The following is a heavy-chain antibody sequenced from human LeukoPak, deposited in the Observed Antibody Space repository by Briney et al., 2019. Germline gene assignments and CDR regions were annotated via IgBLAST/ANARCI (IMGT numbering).Heavy chain of an antibody. Sequence: GESLKISCQASGYDFTSYWIGWVRQMPGKGLEWMGIFYPGDSDTRYSPSFQGQVTISADKSISTAYLQWGSLKASDTAIYYCARATSYSSLRYNWFDPWGQGTLVTVSS. CDR1: GYDFTSYW. CDR2: FYPGDSDT. CDR3: ARATSYSSLRYNWFDP. D-gene: IGHD1-26*01. J-gene: IGHJ5*02. V-gene: IGHV5-51*01.